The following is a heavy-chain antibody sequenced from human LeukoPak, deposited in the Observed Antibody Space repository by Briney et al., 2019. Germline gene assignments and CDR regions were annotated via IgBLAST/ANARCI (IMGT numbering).Heavy chain of an antibody. CDR1: GCTLTELS. CDR3: ATARIDFWSGYYYY. V-gene: IGHV1-24*01. J-gene: IGHJ4*02. Sequence: ASVKVSCKVSGCTLTELSMHWVRQAPGKGLEWMGGFDPEDGETIYAQKFQGRVTMTEDTSTDTAYMELSSLGSEDTAVYYCATARIDFWSGYYYYWGQGTLVTVSS. D-gene: IGHD3-3*01. CDR2: FDPEDGET.